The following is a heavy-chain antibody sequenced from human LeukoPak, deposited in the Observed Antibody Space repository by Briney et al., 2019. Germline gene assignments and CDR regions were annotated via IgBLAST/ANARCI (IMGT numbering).Heavy chain of an antibody. D-gene: IGHD3-10*01. J-gene: IGHJ4*02. CDR3: ARDGGEYGSGSYYAY. CDR2: ISSSGSTI. Sequence: GGSLRLSCAASGFTFSSYEMNWVRQAPGKGLEWVSYISSSGSTIYYADSVKGRFTISRDNAKKSLYLQMDSLRAEDTAVYYCARDGGEYGSGSYYAYWGQGTLVTVSS. V-gene: IGHV3-48*03. CDR1: GFTFSSYE.